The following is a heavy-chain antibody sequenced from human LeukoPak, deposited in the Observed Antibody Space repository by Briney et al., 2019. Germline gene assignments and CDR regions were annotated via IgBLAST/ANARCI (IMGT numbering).Heavy chain of an antibody. V-gene: IGHV3-23*01. J-gene: IGHJ6*02. Sequence: GGSLRLSCAASGFTFDRYVMTWVRQAPGKGLEWVSGISGSGNSTHYADSVKGRITISRDNFKNTLYLQLNGLRVEDTAIYYCARDMAFDWFYYDYGMDVWGQGTTVTVSS. D-gene: IGHD3-9*01. CDR2: ISGSGNST. CDR1: GFTFDRYV. CDR3: ARDMAFDWFYYDYGMDV.